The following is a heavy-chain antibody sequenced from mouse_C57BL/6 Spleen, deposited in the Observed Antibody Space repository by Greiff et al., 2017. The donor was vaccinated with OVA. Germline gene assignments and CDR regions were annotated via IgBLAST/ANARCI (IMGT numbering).Heavy chain of an antibody. CDR1: GYSITSDY. D-gene: IGHD1-1*01. J-gene: IGHJ1*03. V-gene: IGHV3-8*01. CDR2: ISYSGST. Sequence: EVKLMESGPGLAKPSQTLSLTCSVTGYSITSDYWNWIRKFPGNKLEYMGYISYSGSTYYNPSLKSRISITRDTSKNQYYLQLNSVTTEDTATYYCARSNYYGSSHWYFDVWGTGTTVTVSS. CDR3: ARSNYYGSSHWYFDV.